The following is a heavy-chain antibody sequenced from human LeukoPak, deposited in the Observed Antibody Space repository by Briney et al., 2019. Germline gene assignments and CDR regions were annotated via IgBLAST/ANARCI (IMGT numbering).Heavy chain of an antibody. D-gene: IGHD3-22*01. CDR2: MNPNSGNT. CDR3: ARGRHYDSKNDY. J-gene: IGHJ4*02. V-gene: IGHV1-8*02. CDR1: GYTFTSYD. Sequence: SVKVSCKASGYTFTSYDINWVRQATGQGLEWMGWMNPNSGNTGYAQKFQGRVTMTRNTSISTAYMELSSLRSEDTAVYYCARGRHYDSKNDYWGQGTLVTVSS.